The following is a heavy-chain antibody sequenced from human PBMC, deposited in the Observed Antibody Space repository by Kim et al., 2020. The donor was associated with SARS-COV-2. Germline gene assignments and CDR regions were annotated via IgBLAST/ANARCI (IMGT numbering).Heavy chain of an antibody. D-gene: IGHD1-26*01. J-gene: IGHJ3*02. Sequence: DCVEGQFTISRANAKNCLYLQMNSLGAEDTAVYYCARDWGSGSRGGAFDIWGQGTMVTVSS. CDR3: ARDWGSGSRGGAFDI. V-gene: IGHV3-11*01.